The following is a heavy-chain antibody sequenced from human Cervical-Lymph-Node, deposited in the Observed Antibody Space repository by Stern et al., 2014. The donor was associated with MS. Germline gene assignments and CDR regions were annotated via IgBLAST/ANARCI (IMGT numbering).Heavy chain of an antibody. CDR3: ARLMVRGITDAFDI. V-gene: IGHV5-51*01. Sequence: QLVQSGAEVKKPGESLKISCEASGYSFTNYWIGWVRQMPGKGLEWMGIIYPGDSDTRYSPSFQGQVTISAQKSFATAYLQWSSLKASDTAMYYCARLMVRGITDAFDIWGQGTLVTVSS. CDR1: GYSFTNYW. J-gene: IGHJ3*02. D-gene: IGHD3-10*01. CDR2: IYPGDSDT.